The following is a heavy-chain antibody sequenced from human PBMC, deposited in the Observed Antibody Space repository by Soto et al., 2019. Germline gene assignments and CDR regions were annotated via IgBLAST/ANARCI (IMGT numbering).Heavy chain of an antibody. D-gene: IGHD3-10*01. CDR1: GFTFSSYS. J-gene: IGHJ5*02. CDR3: AREGGFFGEFPWFDP. CDR2: ISSSSSYI. V-gene: IGHV3-21*01. Sequence: PGGSLRLSCAASGFTFSSYSMNWVRQAPGKGLEWVSSISSSSSYIYYADSVKGRFTISRDNAKNSLYLQMNSLRAEDTAVYYCAREGGFFGEFPWFDPWGQGTLVAVSS.